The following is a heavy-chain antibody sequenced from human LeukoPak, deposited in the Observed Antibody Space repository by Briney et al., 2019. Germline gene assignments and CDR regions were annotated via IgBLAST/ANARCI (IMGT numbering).Heavy chain of an antibody. CDR1: GYTFTGYY. J-gene: IGHJ4*02. Sequence: ASVKVSCKASGYTFTGYYMHWVRQAPGQGLEWMGWIKSNSGGIKCAEEFQGRVTMTRDTSISTAYMELSSLRSDDTAIYYCARDPVDGYGHIDYWGQGTLVTVSS. CDR2: IKSNSGGI. D-gene: IGHD5-12*01. V-gene: IGHV1-2*02. CDR3: ARDPVDGYGHIDY.